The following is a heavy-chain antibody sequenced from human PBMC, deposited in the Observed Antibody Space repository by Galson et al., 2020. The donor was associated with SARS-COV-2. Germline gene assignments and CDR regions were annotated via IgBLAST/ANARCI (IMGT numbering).Heavy chain of an antibody. CDR1: GFTFSSYG. J-gene: IGHJ4*02. Sequence: TGGSLRLSCAASGFTFSSYGMHWVRQAPGKGLEWVAVISYDGSNKYYADSVKGRFTISRDNSKNTLYLQMNSLRAEDTAVYYCAKDSPMYSSIWYRFFDYWGQGTLVTVSS. CDR3: AKDSPMYSSIWYRFFDY. D-gene: IGHD6-13*01. CDR2: ISYDGSNK. V-gene: IGHV3-30*18.